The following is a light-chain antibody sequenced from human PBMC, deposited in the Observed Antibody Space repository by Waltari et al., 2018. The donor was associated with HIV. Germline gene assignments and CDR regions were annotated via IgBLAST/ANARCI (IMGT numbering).Light chain of an antibody. J-gene: IGKJ3*01. Sequence: IQMTQSPSTLSASIGDRITITCRASQTIKNLLAWYQHKPGKAPKLLIYKASNVERGVPSRFGGSGSGTEFTLTINSLQPDDFATYYCQQYDSYSPEIFTFGPGTKVDLK. CDR3: QQYDSYSPEIFT. V-gene: IGKV1-5*03. CDR1: QTIKNL. CDR2: KAS.